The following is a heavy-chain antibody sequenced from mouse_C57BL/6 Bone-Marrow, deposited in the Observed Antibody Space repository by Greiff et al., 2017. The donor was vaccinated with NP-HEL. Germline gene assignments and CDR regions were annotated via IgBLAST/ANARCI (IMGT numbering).Heavy chain of an antibody. J-gene: IGHJ4*01. V-gene: IGHV1-55*01. CDR1: GYTFTSYW. D-gene: IGHD1-2*01. Sequence: VQLQQPGAELVKPGASVKMSCKASGYTFTSYWITWVKQRPGQGLEWIGDIYPGSGSTNYNEKFKSKATLTVDTSSSTAYMQLSSLTSEDSAVYYCARCDSHSFYAMDYWGQGTSVTVSS. CDR2: IYPGSGST. CDR3: ARCDSHSFYAMDY.